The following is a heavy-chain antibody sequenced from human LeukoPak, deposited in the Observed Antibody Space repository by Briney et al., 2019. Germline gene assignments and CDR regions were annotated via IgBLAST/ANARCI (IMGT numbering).Heavy chain of an antibody. CDR2: ISSDGSNK. D-gene: IGHD3-16*01. CDR1: GFTFNSYG. Sequence: GGSLRLSCEASGFTFNSYGMHWVRQTPGKGLEWVAVISSDGSNKYYSESVKGRFTISRDNSKNTLFVQMDSLRPEDTAVYYCAKIARGSTWYVDHWGQGTLVTVSS. J-gene: IGHJ4*02. V-gene: IGHV3-30*18. CDR3: AKIARGSTWYVDH.